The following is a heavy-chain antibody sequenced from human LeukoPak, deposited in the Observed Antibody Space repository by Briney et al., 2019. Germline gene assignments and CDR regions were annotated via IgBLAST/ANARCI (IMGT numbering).Heavy chain of an antibody. V-gene: IGHV3-53*01. CDR1: EFTVSSNY. D-gene: IGHD3-10*01. Sequence: GGSLRLSCAASEFTVSSNYMGWVRQAPGKGLEWVSVIYSGGSTFYADSVKGRFTISRHSSKNTMYLQMSSLRAEDTDVYYCAKISGGTAGSTLNWGQGTLVTVSS. CDR3: AKISGGTAGSTLN. J-gene: IGHJ4*02. CDR2: IYSGGST.